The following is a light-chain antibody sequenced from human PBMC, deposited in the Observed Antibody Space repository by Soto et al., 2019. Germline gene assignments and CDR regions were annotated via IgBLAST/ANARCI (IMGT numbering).Light chain of an antibody. V-gene: IGKV3-11*01. CDR3: QQRSNWIT. J-gene: IGKJ5*01. CDR1: QSVSSY. CDR2: DAS. Sequence: EIVLTQSPATLSLSPGERATLSCRASQSVSSYLAWYQQKPGQAPRLLIYDASNRAPGIPARFSGSGSGTDLTLTISSLEPEDFSVYYCQQRSNWITFGQGTRLEIK.